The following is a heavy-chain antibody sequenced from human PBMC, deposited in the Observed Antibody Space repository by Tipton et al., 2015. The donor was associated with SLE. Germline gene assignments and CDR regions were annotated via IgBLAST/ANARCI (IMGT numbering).Heavy chain of an antibody. CDR2: IRYDGSNK. CDR1: GFTFSSYG. CDR3: AKVLEGFWSALGY. J-gene: IGHJ4*02. V-gene: IGHV3-30*02. Sequence: GSLRLSCAASGFTFSSYGMHWVRQAPGKGLEWVAFIRYDGSNKYYADSVKGRFTISRDNSKNPLYLQMNSLRAEDRAVYYCAKVLEGFWSALGYWGQGTLVTVSS. D-gene: IGHD3-3*01.